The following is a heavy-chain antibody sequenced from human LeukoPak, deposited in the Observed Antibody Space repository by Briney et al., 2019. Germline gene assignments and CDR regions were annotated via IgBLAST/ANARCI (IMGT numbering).Heavy chain of an antibody. CDR3: ARALGWLPENY. CDR2: ISISTKTI. J-gene: IGHJ4*02. Sequence: GGSLRLSCAASGFSFSDYYMSWIRQPPGKGLEWVSYISISTKTIYYADSVKGRFTISRDNAKNSLYLQMNSLRAEDTAVYYCARALGWLPENYWGQGTLVTVSS. D-gene: IGHD5-24*01. V-gene: IGHV3-11*04. CDR1: GFSFSDYY.